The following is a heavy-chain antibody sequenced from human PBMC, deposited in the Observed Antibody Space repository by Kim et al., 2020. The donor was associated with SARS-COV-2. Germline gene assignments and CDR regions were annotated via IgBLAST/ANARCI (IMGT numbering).Heavy chain of an antibody. Sequence: SETLSLTCTVSGGSISSGDYYWSWIRQPPGKGLEWIGYIYYSGSTYYNPSLKSRVTISVDTSKNQFSLKLSSVTAADTAVYYCASAHPTITMIVVARVTHFDYWGQGTLVTVSS. J-gene: IGHJ4*02. CDR3: ASAHPTITMIVVARVTHFDY. CDR2: IYYSGST. D-gene: IGHD3-22*01. V-gene: IGHV4-30-4*01. CDR1: GGSISSGDYY.